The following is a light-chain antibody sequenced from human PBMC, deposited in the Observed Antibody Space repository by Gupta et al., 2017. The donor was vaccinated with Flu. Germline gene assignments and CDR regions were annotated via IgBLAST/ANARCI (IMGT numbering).Light chain of an antibody. CDR2: GVS. CDR3: QQSYSMPYS. Sequence: DLQMPRPPSSVSISVGDRVTIACRASQSIGTHVNWYQQKPGEVPKLLISGVSSLESGVPSRFSGSGSGIDFTLTISSLQPEDFATYYCQQSYSMPYSFGQGTKLDIK. CDR1: QSIGTH. J-gene: IGKJ2*03. V-gene: IGKV1-39*01.